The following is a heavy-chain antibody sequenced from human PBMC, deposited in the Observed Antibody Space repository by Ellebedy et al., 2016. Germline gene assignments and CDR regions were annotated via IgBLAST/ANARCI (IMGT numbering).Heavy chain of an antibody. V-gene: IGHV3-7*01. Sequence: GESLKISCVVSGSTLSTYWMSWFRQAPGKGLEWVASIKQDGSQKDYVDSVKGRSTISRDNAKNLLYLQMNSLRGEDAAVYYCAAGDGWLSDYWGQGTLVTVS. CDR3: AAGDGWLSDY. CDR2: IKQDGSQK. CDR1: GSTLSTYW. J-gene: IGHJ4*02. D-gene: IGHD6-19*01.